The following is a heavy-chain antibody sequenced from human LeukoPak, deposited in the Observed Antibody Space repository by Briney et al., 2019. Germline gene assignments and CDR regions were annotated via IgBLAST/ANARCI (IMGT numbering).Heavy chain of an antibody. Sequence: GASVKVSCKASGYTFTGYYMHWVRQAPGQGLEWMGWINPNSGGTNYAQKFQGRVTMTRDTSISTAYMELSRLRSDDTAVYYCARGPGIAVVEGNWFDPWGQGTLVTVSS. CDR3: ARGPGIAVVEGNWFDP. CDR2: INPNSGGT. V-gene: IGHV1-2*02. CDR1: GYTFTGYY. D-gene: IGHD6-19*01. J-gene: IGHJ5*02.